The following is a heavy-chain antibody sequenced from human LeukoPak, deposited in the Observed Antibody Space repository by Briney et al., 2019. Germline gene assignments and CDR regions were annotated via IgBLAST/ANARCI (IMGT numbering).Heavy chain of an antibody. D-gene: IGHD2-15*01. CDR3: ARYSGYYYYMDV. V-gene: IGHV4-39*07. J-gene: IGHJ6*03. Sequence: SSETLSLTCTVSGGSISSSSYYWGWIRQPPGKGLEWIGSIYYSGSTYYNPSLKSRVTISVDTSKNQFSLKLSSVTAADTAVYYCARYSGYYYYMDVWGKGTTVTVSS. CDR2: IYYSGST. CDR1: GGSISSSSYY.